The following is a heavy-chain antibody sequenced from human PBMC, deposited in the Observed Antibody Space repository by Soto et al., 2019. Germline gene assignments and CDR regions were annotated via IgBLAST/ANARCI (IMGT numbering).Heavy chain of an antibody. J-gene: IGHJ6*02. CDR1: GYTFTGYY. Sequence: ASVKVSCKASGYTFTGYYMHWVRQAPGQGLEWMGWINPNSGGTNYAQKFQGRVTMTRDTSISTAYMELSRLRSDDTAVYYCARAQTTGTPDYYYGMDVWGQGTTVTVSS. CDR3: ARAQTTGTPDYYYGMDV. D-gene: IGHD4-17*01. V-gene: IGHV1-2*02. CDR2: INPNSGGT.